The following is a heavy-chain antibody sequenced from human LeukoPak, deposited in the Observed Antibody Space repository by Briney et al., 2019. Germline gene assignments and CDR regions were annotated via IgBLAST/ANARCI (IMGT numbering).Heavy chain of an antibody. J-gene: IGHJ4*02. Sequence: GGSLRLSCAASGFTFSSYWMSWVRQAPGKGLEWVANIKQDGSEKYYVDSVKGRFTISRDNAKNSLYLQMNSLRAEDTAVYYCARVPLGGYNYYFDYWGQGTLVTVSS. V-gene: IGHV3-7*01. D-gene: IGHD3-22*01. CDR2: IKQDGSEK. CDR1: GFTFSSYW. CDR3: ARVPLGGYNYYFDY.